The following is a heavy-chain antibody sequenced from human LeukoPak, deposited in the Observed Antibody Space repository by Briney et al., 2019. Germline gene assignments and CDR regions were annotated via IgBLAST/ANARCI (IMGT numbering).Heavy chain of an antibody. CDR2: IYTSGST. V-gene: IGHV4-4*07. CDR1: GGSISSYY. J-gene: IGHJ6*03. CDR3: ARGKPYYYYYYMDV. Sequence: PSETLSLTCTVSGGSISSYYWSWIRQPAGKGLEWIGRIYTSGSTNYNPSLKSRVTISVDTSKNQFSLKLSSVTAADTAVYYCARGKPYYYYYYMDVWGKGTTVTVSS.